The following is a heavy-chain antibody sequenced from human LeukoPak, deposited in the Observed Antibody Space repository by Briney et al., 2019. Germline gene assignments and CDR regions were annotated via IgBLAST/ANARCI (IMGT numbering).Heavy chain of an antibody. V-gene: IGHV1-8*01. CDR1: GYTFSNYD. CDR2: MNPDSDDA. D-gene: IGHD4-17*01. CDR3: ASSTTVTTNFDY. J-gene: IGHJ4*02. Sequence: ASVKVSCKASGYTFSNYDINWVRQAPGQGLEGMGWMNPDSDDADYAQKFQGRFSITMNTSITTAYMELSSLRSEDTAVYYCASSTTVTTNFDYWGQGTLVTVSS.